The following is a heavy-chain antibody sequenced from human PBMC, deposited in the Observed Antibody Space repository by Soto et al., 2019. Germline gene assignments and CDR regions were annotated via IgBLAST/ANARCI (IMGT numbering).Heavy chain of an antibody. Sequence: SETLSLTCGVPGDTISTGGYSWAWIRQPPGKALEWIGHTYYSGNTYYNPSLKSRVTISVDTSKNQFSLKLNSVTAADTAVYYCASRHSSPYFDYWGQGTLVTVSS. CDR2: TYYSGNT. D-gene: IGHD6-13*01. CDR1: GDTISTGGYS. CDR3: ASRHSSPYFDY. V-gene: IGHV4-30-2*05. J-gene: IGHJ4*02.